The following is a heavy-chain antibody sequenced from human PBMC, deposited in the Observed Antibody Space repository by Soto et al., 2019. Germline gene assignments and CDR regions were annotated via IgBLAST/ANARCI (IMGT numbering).Heavy chain of an antibody. D-gene: IGHD2-15*01. CDR1: GFTFSSYG. Sequence: QVQLVESGGGVVQPGMSLRLSCAASGFTFSSYGMHWVRQAPGKGLEWVAVISYDGSNKYYADSVKGRFTISRDNSKNTLYLEMNSMRAEDTAVDYCGTRMDCSGGSCHDSWGQGTLVTVSS. CDR3: GTRMDCSGGSCHDS. V-gene: IGHV3-30*03. CDR2: ISYDGSNK. J-gene: IGHJ4*02.